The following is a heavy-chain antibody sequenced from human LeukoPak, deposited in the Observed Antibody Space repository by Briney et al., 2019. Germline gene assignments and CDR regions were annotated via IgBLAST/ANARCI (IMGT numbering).Heavy chain of an antibody. CDR3: AREESEVTTYVGGNYYYYGMDV. CDR1: GFTFSSYA. CDR2: ISGSGGST. D-gene: IGHD4-17*01. V-gene: IGHV3-23*01. Sequence: SGGSLRLSCAASGFTFSSYAMSWVRQAPGKGLEWVSAISGSGGSTYYADSVKGRFTISRDNSKNTLYLQMNSLRAEDTAVYYCAREESEVTTYVGGNYYYYGMDVWGQGTTVTVSS. J-gene: IGHJ6*02.